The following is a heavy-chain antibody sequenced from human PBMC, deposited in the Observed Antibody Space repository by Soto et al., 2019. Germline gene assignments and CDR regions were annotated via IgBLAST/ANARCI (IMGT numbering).Heavy chain of an antibody. CDR2: IYYSGST. CDR3: ARDDYRDYESYFEY. J-gene: IGHJ4*02. Sequence: PSETLSLTCTVSGGSISSGCYYLSWIRHHPGKGLEWIGYIYYSGSTYYNPSLKSRVTISVDTSKNKFSLKLSSVTAADTAVYYCARDDYRDYESYFEYWGQGTMVTFSS. D-gene: IGHD4-17*01. V-gene: IGHV4-31*03. CDR1: GGSISSGCYY.